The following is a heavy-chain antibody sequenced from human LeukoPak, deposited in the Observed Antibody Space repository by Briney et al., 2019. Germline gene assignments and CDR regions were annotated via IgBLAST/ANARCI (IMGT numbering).Heavy chain of an antibody. CDR1: GGSISTYY. CDR2: IYYTGTT. Sequence: PSETLSLTCSVSGGSISTYYWSWIRQLPGKGLEWIGYIYYTGTTNYNPSLRSRVTISVDMSRNQFSLRLSSVTAADTAVYYCAREDPQTTVPEGMDVWGHGTTVIVSS. V-gene: IGHV4-59*01. J-gene: IGHJ6*02. CDR3: AREDPQTTVPEGMDV. D-gene: IGHD4-17*01.